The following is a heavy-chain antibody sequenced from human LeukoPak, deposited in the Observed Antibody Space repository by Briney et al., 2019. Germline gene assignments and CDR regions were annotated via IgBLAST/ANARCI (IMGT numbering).Heavy chain of an antibody. D-gene: IGHD6-13*01. V-gene: IGHV1-2*02. CDR3: AREYSSSWSTHYYYMDV. Sequence: ASVKVSCKASGYTFTGYYMHWVRQAPGQGLEWMGWINPNSGGTNYAQKFQGRVTMTRDTSISTAYMELSRLRSDDTAVYYCAREYSSSWSTHYYYMDVWGKGTTVTISS. J-gene: IGHJ6*03. CDR1: GYTFTGYY. CDR2: INPNSGGT.